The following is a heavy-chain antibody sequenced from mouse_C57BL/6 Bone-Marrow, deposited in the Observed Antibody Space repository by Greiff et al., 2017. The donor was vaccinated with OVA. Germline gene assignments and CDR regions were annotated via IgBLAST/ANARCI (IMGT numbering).Heavy chain of an antibody. D-gene: IGHD6-1*01. CDR1: GYSITSGYY. CDR2: ISYDGSN. J-gene: IGHJ2*01. V-gene: IGHV3-6*01. Sequence: DVKLQESGPGLVKPSQSLSLTCSVTGYSITSGYYWNWIRQFPGNKLEWMGYISYDGSNNYNPSLKNRISITRDTSKNQFFLKLNSVTTEDTATYYCARDPEGQPLFDYWGQGTTLTVSS. CDR3: ARDPEGQPLFDY.